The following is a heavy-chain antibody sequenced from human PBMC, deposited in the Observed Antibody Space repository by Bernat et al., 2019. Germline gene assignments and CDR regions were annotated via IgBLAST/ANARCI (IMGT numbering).Heavy chain of an antibody. Sequence: QVQLQESGPGLVKPSQTLSLTCTVSGGSISSGGYYWSWIRQHPGKGLEWIGYIYYSGSTYYNPSLKSRVTISVDTSKNQFSLKLISVTAADTAVYYCARDRAYYDFWSGYYGYDAFDIWGQGTMVTVSS. CDR2: IYYSGST. D-gene: IGHD3-3*01. CDR3: ARDRAYYDFWSGYYGYDAFDI. CDR1: GGSISSGGYY. V-gene: IGHV4-31*03. J-gene: IGHJ3*02.